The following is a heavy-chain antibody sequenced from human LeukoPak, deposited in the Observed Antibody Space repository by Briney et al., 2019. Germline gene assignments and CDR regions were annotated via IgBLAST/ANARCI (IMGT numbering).Heavy chain of an antibody. D-gene: IGHD2/OR15-2a*01. Sequence: GGSLRLSCAASGFTFDDYAMHWVRQAPGKGLEWVSGISWNSGSIGYADSVKGRFTISRDNAMNSLYLQMNSLRAEDTALYYCALKGAFDAFDIWGQGTMVTVSS. CDR3: ALKGAFDAFDI. J-gene: IGHJ3*02. CDR1: GFTFDDYA. V-gene: IGHV3-9*01. CDR2: ISWNSGSI.